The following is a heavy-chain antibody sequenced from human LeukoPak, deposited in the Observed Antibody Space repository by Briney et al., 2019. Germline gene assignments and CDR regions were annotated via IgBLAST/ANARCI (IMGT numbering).Heavy chain of an antibody. Sequence: ASVKVSCKASGYTFTDNHMYWIRQAPGQGLECMGWISPNSGGTNYAQKFQGRITMTGDTSISTGYMELSSLRSDGTAVYYCARELGRNAFDVWGQGTMVTVSS. CDR1: GYTFTDNH. J-gene: IGHJ3*01. CDR2: ISPNSGGT. V-gene: IGHV1-2*02. CDR3: ARELGRNAFDV. D-gene: IGHD7-27*01.